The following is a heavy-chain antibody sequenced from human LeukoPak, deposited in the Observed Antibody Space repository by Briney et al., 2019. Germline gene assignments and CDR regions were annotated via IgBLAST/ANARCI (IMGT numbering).Heavy chain of an antibody. J-gene: IGHJ4*02. V-gene: IGHV3-7*03. CDR1: GCMFSSSW. D-gene: IGHD5-24*01. CDR3: ATEGRSLQTY. CDR2: IKEDGTET. Sequence: GALRLSCAASGCMFSSSWMRWVRLAPGGGLEGVANIKEDGTETYYVDSVKGRFTISRDNAKNSLYLQMNSLRVEDTAVYYCATEGRSLQTYWGQGTLVTVSS.